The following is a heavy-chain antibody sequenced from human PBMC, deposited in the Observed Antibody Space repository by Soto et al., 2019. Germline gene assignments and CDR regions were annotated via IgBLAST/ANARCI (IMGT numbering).Heavy chain of an antibody. CDR3: ARGGYSYAWFEL. D-gene: IGHD5-18*01. Sequence: QMQLVESGGRLVKPGGSLRLSCVASGFTFSDDYMSWIRQAPGKGLEWVAYISSKSSFTNYADSVKGRFTIPRDNAKTSLYVQMNSLTVEDTAVYYCARGGYSYAWFELWGQGTLVTVSS. CDR1: GFTFSDDY. J-gene: IGHJ5*02. V-gene: IGHV3-11*05. CDR2: ISSKSSFT.